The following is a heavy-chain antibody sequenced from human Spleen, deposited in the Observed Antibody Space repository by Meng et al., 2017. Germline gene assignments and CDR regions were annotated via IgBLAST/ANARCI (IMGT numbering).Heavy chain of an antibody. V-gene: IGHV3-15*01. CDR2: IKSNSDGGTT. CDR3: ATGAAAADH. CDR1: GFTFSSYA. D-gene: IGHD6-13*01. Sequence: GESLKISCAASGFTFSSYAMSWVRQAPGKGLEWVGRIKSNSDGGTTDYAAPVKGRFTIPRDDSKNTLYLQMNSLITEDTAVYFCATGAAAADHWGQGTLVTVSS. J-gene: IGHJ4*02.